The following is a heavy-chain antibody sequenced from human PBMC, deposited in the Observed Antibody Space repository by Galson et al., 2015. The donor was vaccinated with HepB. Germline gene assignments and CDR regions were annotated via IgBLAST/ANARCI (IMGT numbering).Heavy chain of an antibody. CDR2: LNEDGSEK. CDR1: GFTFSIHW. D-gene: IGHD5-12*01. Sequence: SLRLSCAASGFTFSIHWVAWVRQAPGKRLEWVANLNEDGSEKYFLDSVKGRFTISRDNAKNSLYLQMNSLSAEDTAVYYCAREWQRSGAYDYWGQGTLVTVSS. V-gene: IGHV3-7*01. CDR3: AREWQRSGAYDY. J-gene: IGHJ4*02.